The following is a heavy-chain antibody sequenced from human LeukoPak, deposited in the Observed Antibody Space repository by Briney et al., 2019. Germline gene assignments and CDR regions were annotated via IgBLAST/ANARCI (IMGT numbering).Heavy chain of an antibody. J-gene: IGHJ6*03. CDR2: INHSGST. D-gene: IGHD3-10*01. CDR1: GGSFSGYY. Sequence: KPSETLSLTCAVYGGSFSGYYWSWIRQPPGKGLEWIGEINHSGSTNYNPSLKSRVTILVDTSRNQFSLKLSSVTAADTAVYYCARGVLWFGELPAPRMDVWGKGTTVTVSS. CDR3: ARGVLWFGELPAPRMDV. V-gene: IGHV4-34*01.